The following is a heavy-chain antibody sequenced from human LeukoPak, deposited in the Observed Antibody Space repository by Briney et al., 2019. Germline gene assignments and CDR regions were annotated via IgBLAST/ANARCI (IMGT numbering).Heavy chain of an antibody. CDR1: GGSISSYY. CDR3: ARDGGYCSGGSCYGY. Sequence: SETLSLTCTVSGGSISSYYWSWIRQPPGKGLERIGYIYYSGSTNYNPSLKSRVTISVDTSKNQFSLKLSSVTAADTAVYYCARDGGYCSGGSCYGYWGQGTLVTVSS. D-gene: IGHD2-15*01. V-gene: IGHV4-59*01. CDR2: IYYSGST. J-gene: IGHJ4*02.